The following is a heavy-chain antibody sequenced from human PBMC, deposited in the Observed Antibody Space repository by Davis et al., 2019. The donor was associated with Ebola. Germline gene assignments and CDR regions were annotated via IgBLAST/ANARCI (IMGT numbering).Heavy chain of an antibody. J-gene: IGHJ3*02. D-gene: IGHD3-10*01. Sequence: SVKVSCKASGYTFTTYGINWVRQAPGQGLEWMGGIIPILGTADYAQKFQGRLTITADESTSTVYMELRSLISEDMAVYYCARPISMVQGGAFDIWGQGTMVTVSS. CDR1: GYTFTTYG. CDR3: ARPISMVQGGAFDI. CDR2: IIPILGTA. V-gene: IGHV1-69*13.